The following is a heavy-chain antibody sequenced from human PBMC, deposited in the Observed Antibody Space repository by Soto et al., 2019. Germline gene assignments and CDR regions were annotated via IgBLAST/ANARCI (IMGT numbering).Heavy chain of an antibody. D-gene: IGHD2-15*01. Sequence: SETLSLTYDVSGDTISTGGYPWAWIRQPPGKALEWIGHTYHSGNPYYNPSLKSRVIISVDRSKNQFSLKVRSVTAADTAVYYCARGRKRQYCSGGSCYSPFDIWVQGTMVTVSS. CDR1: GDTISTGGYP. J-gene: IGHJ3*02. CDR2: TYHSGNP. V-gene: IGHV4-30-2*01. CDR3: ARGRKRQYCSGGSCYSPFDI.